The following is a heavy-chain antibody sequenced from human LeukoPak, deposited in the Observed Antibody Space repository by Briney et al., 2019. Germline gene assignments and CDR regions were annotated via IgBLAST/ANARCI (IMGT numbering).Heavy chain of an antibody. CDR1: GYSISSGYY. J-gene: IGHJ5*02. CDR2: IHHSGST. Sequence: SETLSLTCTVSGYSISSGYYWGWIRQPPGKGLEWTGSIHHSGSTYYNPSLKSRVTISVDTSKNQFSLKLSSVTTADTAVYYCARVAVVVVPAAPTNNWFDPWGQGTLVTVSS. V-gene: IGHV4-38-2*02. CDR3: ARVAVVVVPAAPTNNWFDP. D-gene: IGHD2-2*01.